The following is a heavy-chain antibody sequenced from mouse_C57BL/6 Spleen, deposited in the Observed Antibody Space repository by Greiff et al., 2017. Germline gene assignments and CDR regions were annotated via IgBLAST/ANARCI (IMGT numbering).Heavy chain of an antibody. D-gene: IGHD1-1*01. CDR2: IRNKANGYTT. CDR3: ARYYHYYCSSFYYFDD. V-gene: IGHV7-3*01. Sequence: EVMLVESGGGLVQPVGSLSLSCAASGFTFTDYYMSWVRQPPGKALEWLGFIRNKANGYTTEYSASVKGRFTISRDNYQSILYLQMNALRAEDSATYYCARYYHYYCSSFYYFDDWGQGTTLTVSS. CDR1: GFTFTDYY. J-gene: IGHJ2*01.